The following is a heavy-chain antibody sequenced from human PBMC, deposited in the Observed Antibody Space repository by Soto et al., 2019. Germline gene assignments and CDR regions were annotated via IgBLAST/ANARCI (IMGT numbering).Heavy chain of an antibody. CDR1: RGTLRSYA. D-gene: IGHD5-18*01. Sequence: SVEVSRQACRGTLRSYALGWVRQATRPWLEGMGGIIPIFGTANYAQKFQGRVTITADKSTSTAYMELSSLRSEDTAVYYCASGLVDTAMVHLRRNGAFDIWGPGKMAPVSS. CDR3: ASGLVDTAMVHLRRNGAFDI. CDR2: IIPIFGTA. J-gene: IGHJ3*02. V-gene: IGHV1-69*06.